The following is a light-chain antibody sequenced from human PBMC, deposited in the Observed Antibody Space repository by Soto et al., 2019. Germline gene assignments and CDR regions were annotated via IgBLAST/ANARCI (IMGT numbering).Light chain of an antibody. V-gene: IGKV3-15*01. Sequence: EIFMTQSPATLSVFPGERVILSCRASQSVGSTLAWYQQKPGQAPRLLIRGASTRATGVPARFSGSGSGTEFTLTISSLQSEDFAVYYWQQYSSSLTFGGGTTLEIK. CDR3: QQYSSSLT. CDR1: QSVGST. CDR2: GAS. J-gene: IGKJ4*02.